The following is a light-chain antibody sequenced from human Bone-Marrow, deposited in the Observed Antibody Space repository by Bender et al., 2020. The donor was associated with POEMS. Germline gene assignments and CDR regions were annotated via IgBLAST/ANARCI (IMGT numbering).Light chain of an antibody. CDR1: SSNIGGYP. V-gene: IGLV1-44*01. CDR3: VAWDASLNGWV. Sequence: QPVVTQPPSASGTPGQRVTISCSGSSSNIGGYPVNWYQQLPGTAPRLLIYTNNERPSGVPDRFSGSKSGTSASLAITGLQSDDEAIYFCVAWDASLNGWVFGGGTKLTVL. CDR2: TNN. J-gene: IGLJ3*02.